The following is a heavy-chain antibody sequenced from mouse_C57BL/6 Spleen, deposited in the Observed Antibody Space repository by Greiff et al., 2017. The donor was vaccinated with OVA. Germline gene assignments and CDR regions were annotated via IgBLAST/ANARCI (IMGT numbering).Heavy chain of an antibody. CDR3: ARGGTVVAYYFDY. CDR2: IDPSDSYT. CDR1: GYTFTSYW. J-gene: IGHJ2*01. D-gene: IGHD1-1*01. V-gene: IGHV1-50*01. Sequence: QVQLQQSGAELVKPGASVKLSCKASGYTFTSYWMQWVKQRPGQGLEWIGEIDPSDSYTNYNQKFKGKATLTVDTSSSTAYMQLSSLTSEDSAVYYCARGGTVVAYYFDYWGQGTTLTVSS.